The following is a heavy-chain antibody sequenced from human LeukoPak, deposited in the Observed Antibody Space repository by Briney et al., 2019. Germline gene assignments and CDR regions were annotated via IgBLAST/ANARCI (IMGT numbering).Heavy chain of an antibody. J-gene: IGHJ4*02. CDR2: IYYSGST. D-gene: IGHD3-16*01. Sequence: SETLSLTCTVSGGSISSSSYYWGWIRQPPGEGLEWIGSIYYSGSTYYNPSLKSRVTISVDTSMNQFSLKLSSVTAADTAVYYCARPFELGRGGAFDYWGQGTLVTVSS. V-gene: IGHV4-39*01. CDR3: ARPFELGRGGAFDY. CDR1: GGSISSSSYY.